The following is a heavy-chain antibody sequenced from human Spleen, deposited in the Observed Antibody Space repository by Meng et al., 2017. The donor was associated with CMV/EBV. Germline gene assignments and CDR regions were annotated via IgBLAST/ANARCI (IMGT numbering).Heavy chain of an antibody. Sequence: FSVSTSGVGVGSIRQPPGKALEWLALIYWDDDKRYSPSLKSRLTITKDTSKNQVVLTMTNMDPVDTATYYCAHSGSIAAAPSLQFDPWGQGTLVTVSS. D-gene: IGHD6-13*01. V-gene: IGHV2-5*02. CDR2: IYWDDDK. CDR1: FSVSTSGVG. J-gene: IGHJ5*02. CDR3: AHSGSIAAAPSLQFDP.